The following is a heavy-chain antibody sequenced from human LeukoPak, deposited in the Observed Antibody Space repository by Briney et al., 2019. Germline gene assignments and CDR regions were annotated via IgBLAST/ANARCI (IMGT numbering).Heavy chain of an antibody. V-gene: IGHV4-59*01. CDR3: ARDKYGDYEYFQH. J-gene: IGHJ1*01. D-gene: IGHD4-17*01. Sequence: SETLSLTCTVSGGSISSYYWSWIRQPPGKGLEWIGYIYYSGSTNYNPSLTSRVTISIDTSKNQFSLKLSSVTAADTAVYYCARDKYGDYEYFQHWGQGTLVTVSS. CDR1: GGSISSYY. CDR2: IYYSGST.